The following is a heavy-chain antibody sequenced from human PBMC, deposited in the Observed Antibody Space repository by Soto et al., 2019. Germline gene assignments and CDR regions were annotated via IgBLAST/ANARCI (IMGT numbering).Heavy chain of an antibody. CDR1: GGSFSGYY. V-gene: IGHV4-34*01. D-gene: IGHD3-3*01. CDR2: INHSGST. J-gene: IGHJ4*02. Sequence: QVQLQQWGAGLLKPSETLSLTCAVYGGSFSGYYWSWIRQPPGKGLEWIGEINHSGSTNYNPSHKSRVTISVDTSKNQFALKLSSVTAADTAVYYCARGYDSLVDYWGQGTLVTVSS. CDR3: ARGYDSLVDY.